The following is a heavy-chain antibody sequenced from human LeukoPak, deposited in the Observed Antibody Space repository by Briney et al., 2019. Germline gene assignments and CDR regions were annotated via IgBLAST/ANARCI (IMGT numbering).Heavy chain of an antibody. V-gene: IGHV3-33*01. J-gene: IGHJ4*02. D-gene: IGHD4-23*01. CDR3: ARGRGGDYGGNSGHFDY. Sequence: GGSLRLSCAASGFTFSSYGMHWVRQAPGKGLEWVAFIWHDGSNEYYADSVKGQFTISRDNSKNTLYLQMNSLRAEDTAVYYCARGRGGDYGGNSGHFDYWGQGTLVTVSS. CDR2: IWHDGSNE. CDR1: GFTFSSYG.